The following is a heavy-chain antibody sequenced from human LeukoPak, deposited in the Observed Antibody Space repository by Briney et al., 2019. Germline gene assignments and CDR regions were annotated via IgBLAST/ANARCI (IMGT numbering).Heavy chain of an antibody. Sequence: GGSLRLSCAASGFTVSNNYMSWVRQAPGKGLEWVSYISSSGSSIHYADSVKGRFTISRDNAKNSLYLQLNSLRVEDTAVYYCAREQGDDGDYPNWFDPWGQGTLVTVSS. V-gene: IGHV3-11*04. CDR1: GFTVSNNY. D-gene: IGHD4-17*01. CDR2: ISSSGSSI. CDR3: AREQGDDGDYPNWFDP. J-gene: IGHJ5*02.